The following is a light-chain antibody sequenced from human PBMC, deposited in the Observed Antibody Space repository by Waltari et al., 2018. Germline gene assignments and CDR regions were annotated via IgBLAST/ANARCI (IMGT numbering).Light chain of an antibody. V-gene: IGLV2-11*01. CDR1: SSDVGGYNS. CDR2: DVS. CDR3: CSFAAGNTVI. Sequence: QSALTHPRPVSGSPGQSVTISCTRTSSDVGGYNSASWYQQDPGKAPKLLIFDVSERPSGVSDRFSGSKSGNTASLTISGLQAEDEADYHCCSFAAGNTVIFGGGTKLTVV. J-gene: IGLJ2*01.